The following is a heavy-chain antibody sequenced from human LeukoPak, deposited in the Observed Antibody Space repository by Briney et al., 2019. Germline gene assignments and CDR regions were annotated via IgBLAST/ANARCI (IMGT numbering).Heavy chain of an antibody. Sequence: PSETLTLTCAVYGGSFSGYYWSWIRQPPGKGLEWIGEINHSGSTNYNPSLKSRVTISVDTSKNQFSLKLSSVTAADTAVYYCARGARFLCSGEFWFAPGGRGPLVTVPS. D-gene: IGHD3-10*02. CDR3: ARGARFLCSGEFWFAP. V-gene: IGHV4-34*01. CDR2: INHSGST. CDR1: GGSFSGYY. J-gene: IGHJ5*02.